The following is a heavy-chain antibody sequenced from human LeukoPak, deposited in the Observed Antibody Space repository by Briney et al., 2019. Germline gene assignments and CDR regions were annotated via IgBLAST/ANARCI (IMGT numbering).Heavy chain of an antibody. J-gene: IGHJ3*02. CDR3: ARESLGYSSSSDAFDI. CDR1: GYTFTGYY. Sequence: GASVKVSCKASGYTFTGYYMHWVRQAPGQGLEWMGWINPNSGGTNYAQKFQGRATMTRDTSISTAYMELSRLRSDDTAVYYCARESLGYSSSSDAFDIWGQGTMVTVSS. CDR2: INPNSGGT. V-gene: IGHV1-2*02. D-gene: IGHD6-6*01.